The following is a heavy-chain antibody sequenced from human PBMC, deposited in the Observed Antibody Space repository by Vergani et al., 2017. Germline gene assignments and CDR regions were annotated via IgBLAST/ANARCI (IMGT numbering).Heavy chain of an antibody. CDR2: IYHSGST. V-gene: IGHV4-38-2*01. CDR3: ARVYWNDVVCWFDP. Sequence: QVQLQESGPGLVKPSETLSLTCAVSGYSISSGYYWGWIRQPPGKGLEWIGSIYHSGSTYYNLSLKSRVTISVDTSKNQCSLKLSAVTAADTSLYYCARVYWNDVVCWFDPWGQGTLVTVSS. CDR1: GYSISSGYY. J-gene: IGHJ5*02. D-gene: IGHD1-1*01.